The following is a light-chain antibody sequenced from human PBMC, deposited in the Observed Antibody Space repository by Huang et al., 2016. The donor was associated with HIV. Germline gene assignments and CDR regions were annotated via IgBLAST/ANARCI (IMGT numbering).Light chain of an antibody. J-gene: IGKJ2*01. Sequence: ELLMTRPPDPLSVPPGARATLSCMASESVSINLAWYQQRPGQAPRLLIHGASNRAAGIPARFSGSGSGAEFTLTISSLQSEDFALYYCQQYSNWPYTFGQGTKLEIK. CDR2: GAS. V-gene: IGKV3-15*01. CDR3: QQYSNWPYT. CDR1: ESVSIN.